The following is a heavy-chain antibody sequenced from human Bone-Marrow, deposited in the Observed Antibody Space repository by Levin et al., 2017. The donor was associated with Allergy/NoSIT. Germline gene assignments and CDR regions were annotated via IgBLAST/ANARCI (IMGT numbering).Heavy chain of an antibody. Sequence: GGSLRLSCAASGFTFSSYSMNWVRQAPGKGLEWVSFISSSSSYIYYADSVKGRFTISRDNAKNSLYLQMNSLSAEDTAVCYCGRADCGGGGCYRRKKYYLDSRGKGNLVGDSS. V-gene: IGHV3-21*01. CDR2: ISSSSSYI. CDR1: GFTFSSYS. J-gene: IGHJ4*02. CDR3: GRADCGGGGCYRRKKYYLDS. D-gene: IGHD2-15*01.